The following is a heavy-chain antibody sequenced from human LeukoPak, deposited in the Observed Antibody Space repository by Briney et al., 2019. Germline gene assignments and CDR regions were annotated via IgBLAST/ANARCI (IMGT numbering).Heavy chain of an antibody. Sequence: PGGSLRLSCAASGFTFSSYAMHWVRQAPGKGLEWVAVISYDGSNKYYADSVKGRFTISRDNSKNTLYLQMNSLRAEDTAVYYCAREDWGGATHLGPDYWAREPWSPSPQ. CDR2: ISYDGSNK. V-gene: IGHV3-30*04. CDR3: AREDWGGATHLGPDY. D-gene: IGHD1-26*01. CDR1: GFTFSSYA. J-gene: IGHJ4*02.